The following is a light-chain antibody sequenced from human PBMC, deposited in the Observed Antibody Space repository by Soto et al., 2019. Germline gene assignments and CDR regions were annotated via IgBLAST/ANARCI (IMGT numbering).Light chain of an antibody. Sequence: QSVLTQPPSASGSPGQSVTISCTGTSSDVGGYNFVSWYQQHPGKAPKLMIYEVSKRPSGVSNRFSGSKSGNTASLTISGLQAEDEADYYCCSYAGSSTFFYVFGTGTKVTVL. CDR1: SSDVGGYNF. V-gene: IGLV2-23*02. CDR2: EVS. CDR3: CSYAGSSTFFYV. J-gene: IGLJ1*01.